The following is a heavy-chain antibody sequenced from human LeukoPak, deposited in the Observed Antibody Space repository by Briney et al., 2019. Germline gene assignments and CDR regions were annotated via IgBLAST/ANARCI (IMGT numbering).Heavy chain of an antibody. CDR1: GFTFSSYS. CDR2: ISSSSSYI. J-gene: IGHJ4*02. Sequence: GGSLRLSCAASGFTFSSYSMNWVRQAPGKGLEWVSYISSSSSYIYYADSVKGRFTISRDNAKNSLYLQMNSLRAEDTAVYYCAREAPREYYFDYWGQGTLVTVSS. D-gene: IGHD3-10*01. CDR3: AREAPREYYFDY. V-gene: IGHV3-21*05.